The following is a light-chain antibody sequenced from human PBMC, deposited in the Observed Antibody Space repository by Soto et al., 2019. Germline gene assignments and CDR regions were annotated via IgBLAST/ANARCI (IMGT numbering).Light chain of an antibody. CDR2: KAS. CDR1: HSISNC. CDR3: QQYNSYSSLT. V-gene: IGKV1-5*03. J-gene: IGKJ4*01. Sequence: DIQMTQSPSTLSASVGDRVTITCRASHSISNCLAWYQRKPGKAPKLLIYKASSLESGVPSRFSGSGSGTEFTLTISSLQPDDFATYYCQQYNSYSSLTFGGGTKVDIK.